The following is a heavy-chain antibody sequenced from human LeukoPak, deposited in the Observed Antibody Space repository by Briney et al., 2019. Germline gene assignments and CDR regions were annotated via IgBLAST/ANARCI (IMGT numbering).Heavy chain of an antibody. CDR3: ARVARSGSWASFDY. J-gene: IGHJ4*02. CDR2: IYTSGST. CDR1: GGSISSYH. Sequence: SETLSLTCTVSGGSISSYHWSWIRQPAGKGLEWIGRIYTSGSTNYNPSLKSRVTMSVDTSKNQFSLKVSSVTAADTAVYYCARVARSGSWASFDYWGQGTLVTVSS. V-gene: IGHV4-4*07. D-gene: IGHD1-26*01.